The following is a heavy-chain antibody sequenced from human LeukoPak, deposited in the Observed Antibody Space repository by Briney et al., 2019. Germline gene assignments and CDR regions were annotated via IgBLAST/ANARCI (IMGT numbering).Heavy chain of an antibody. Sequence: TLSLTCTVSGGSISRGAYYWTWIRQHPGKGLEWIGYIYYSGSTYYNPSLKSRVTISVDTSKNQFSLKLSSVTAADTAVYYCARDLAGVHDWGQGTLVTVSS. V-gene: IGHV4-31*03. CDR2: IYYSGST. J-gene: IGHJ4*02. CDR3: ARDLAGVHD. D-gene: IGHD3-10*01. CDR1: GGSISRGAYY.